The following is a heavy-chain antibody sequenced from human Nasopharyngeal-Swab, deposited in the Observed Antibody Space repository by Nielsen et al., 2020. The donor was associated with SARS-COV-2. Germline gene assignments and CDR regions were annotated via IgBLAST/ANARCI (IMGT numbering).Heavy chain of an antibody. D-gene: IGHD4-17*01. V-gene: IGHV6-1*01. J-gene: IGHJ6*03. Sequence: WIRRSPSRGLEWLGRTYYRSKWYNDYAVSVKSRITINPDTSKNQFSLHLNSATPEDTAVYYCARARGAYGDYYYYYYTDVWGKGTTVTVSS. CDR2: TYYRSKWYN. CDR3: ARARGAYGDYYYYYYTDV.